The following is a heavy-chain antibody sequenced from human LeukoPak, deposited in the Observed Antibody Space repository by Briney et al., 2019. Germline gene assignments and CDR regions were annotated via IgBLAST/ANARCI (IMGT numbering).Heavy chain of an antibody. D-gene: IGHD3-10*01. CDR2: VHHSADT. J-gene: IGHJ5*02. CDR3: ARYGHWFDP. V-gene: IGHV4-38-2*01. Sequence: PSKTLSLTCAVSGYSISSGYYRGWIRQSPGKGLEYIGSVHHSADTYYNPSLKSRVTMSIDTSKNQFSLKLNSVTAADTAVYYCARYGHWFDPWGQGTLVTVSS. CDR1: GYSISSGYY.